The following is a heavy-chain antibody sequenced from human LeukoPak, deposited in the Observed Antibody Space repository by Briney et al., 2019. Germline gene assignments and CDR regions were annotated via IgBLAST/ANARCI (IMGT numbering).Heavy chain of an antibody. Sequence: ASVKVSCKASGYTFTSYDINWVRQATGQGLEWMGWMNPNSYNTGYAQKFQGRLTMTRNTSISTAYMELSSLRSEDTAVYYCARSPHRYSFDYWGQGTLVTVSS. J-gene: IGHJ4*02. CDR2: MNPNSYNT. CDR3: ARSPHRYSFDY. V-gene: IGHV1-8*01. CDR1: GYTFTSYD.